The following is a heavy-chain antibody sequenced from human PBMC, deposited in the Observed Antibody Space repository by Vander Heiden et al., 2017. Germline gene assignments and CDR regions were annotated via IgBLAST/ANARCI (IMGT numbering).Heavy chain of an antibody. CDR3: ARLGAETPPYYFEC. Sequence: KPGTSLSGSCVSTGNTSLHFYIHWLRQDPGQGLEWMGVINPSGGTTSYAQKFQERVAMTRDTSTSTVYMKLSSLRSEDTAIYYCARLGAETPPYYFECWSQGTLVTVSS. V-gene: IGHV1-46*01. CDR1: GNTSLHFY. CDR2: INPSGGTT. D-gene: IGHD2-15*01. J-gene: IGHJ4*02.